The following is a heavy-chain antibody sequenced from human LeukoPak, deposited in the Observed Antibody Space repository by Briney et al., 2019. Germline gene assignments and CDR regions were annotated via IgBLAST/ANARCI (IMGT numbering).Heavy chain of an antibody. V-gene: IGHV1-2*02. CDR1: GYTFPGYY. J-gene: IGHJ6*02. D-gene: IGHD3-22*01. Sequence: ASVKVSCMASGYTFPGYYMHWVRQAAGQGLEWMGWINPNSGGTNDAQKFQGRVTMTCDTSISTAYMELSRLRSDDTAVYYCAKDYYDSSGYYLYYYYGRDVWGQGTTVTVSS. CDR2: INPNSGGT. CDR3: AKDYYDSSGYYLYYYYGRDV.